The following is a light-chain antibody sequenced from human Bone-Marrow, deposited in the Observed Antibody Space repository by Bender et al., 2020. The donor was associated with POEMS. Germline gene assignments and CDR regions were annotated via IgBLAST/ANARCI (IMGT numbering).Light chain of an antibody. CDR2: DVT. CDR1: RSDIGNYNL. J-gene: IGLJ3*02. V-gene: IGLV2-23*02. Sequence: QSALTQPASVSGSPGQSINISCTGARSDIGNYNLVSWYQQRPGQAPKLMIYDVTKRPSVISPRFSGSKSGNTASLTISGLQADDEAHYYCCSYAGNSRLVFGGGTKLTVL. CDR3: CSYAGNSRLV.